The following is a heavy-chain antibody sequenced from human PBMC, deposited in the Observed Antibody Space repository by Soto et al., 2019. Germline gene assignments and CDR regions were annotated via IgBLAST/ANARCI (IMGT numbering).Heavy chain of an antibody. Sequence: QVQLVQSGTEVKKPGASVKVSCKASGFIFTSNGINWVRQAPGQGLEWMGWINTYNGDTNYAQKVQGRVTMTTDTSTSTAYMELRTLRSDDTAVYYCARPRSVASCDYWGQGTLVIVSS. CDR1: GFIFTSNG. D-gene: IGHD6-19*01. CDR3: ARPRSVASCDY. V-gene: IGHV1-18*01. CDR2: INTYNGDT. J-gene: IGHJ4*02.